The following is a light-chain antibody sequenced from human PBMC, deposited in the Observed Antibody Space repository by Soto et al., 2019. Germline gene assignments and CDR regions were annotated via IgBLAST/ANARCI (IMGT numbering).Light chain of an antibody. Sequence: VVLTQSPATLSLSPGERATLSCRADQSVSANSLAWYQQKPGQAPRLLIYSASSRATGIPDRFSGSGSGTDFTLTISRLEPEDVAVFYCHQYGSSPFTFGRGTKVDIK. CDR3: HQYGSSPFT. CDR2: SAS. V-gene: IGKV3-20*01. J-gene: IGKJ3*01. CDR1: QSVSANS.